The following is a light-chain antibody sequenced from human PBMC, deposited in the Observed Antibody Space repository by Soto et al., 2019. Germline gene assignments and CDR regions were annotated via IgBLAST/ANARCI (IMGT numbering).Light chain of an antibody. J-gene: IGLJ2*01. CDR1: ITNVGGYDY. CDR3: SSYTSTYTLI. V-gene: IGLV2-14*03. Sequence: QSALTQSASVSGSLGQSISISCTGTITNVGGYDYVSWYQQHPGKAPRLMIYDVSNRPSGVSNRFSGSKSGNTASLTISGLQAEDEADYYCSSYTSTYTLIFGGGTKVTVL. CDR2: DVS.